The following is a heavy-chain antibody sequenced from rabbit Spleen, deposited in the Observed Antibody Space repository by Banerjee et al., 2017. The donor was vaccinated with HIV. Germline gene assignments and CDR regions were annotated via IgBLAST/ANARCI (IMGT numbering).Heavy chain of an antibody. Sequence: QSLEESGGDLVKPGASLTLTCTASGISLSSGYSMCWVRQAPGKGLEWIACIYASTSDSTYYASWAKGRFPISKTSSTTVTLQMTSLTAADTATYFCARDLTDVIGWNFGWWGQGTLVTVS. J-gene: IGHJ4*01. CDR1: GISLSSGYS. CDR2: IYASTSDST. D-gene: IGHD1-1*01. CDR3: ARDLTDVIGWNFGW. V-gene: IGHV1S40*01.